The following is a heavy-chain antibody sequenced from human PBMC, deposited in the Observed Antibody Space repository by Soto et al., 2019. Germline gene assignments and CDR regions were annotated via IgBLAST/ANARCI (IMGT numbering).Heavy chain of an antibody. Sequence: ASAQVSCKASCYTFPSYGISWVRQAPGQGLKWMGWISAYNGNTNYAQKLQGRVTMTTDTSTSTAYMELRSLRSDDTAVYYCARDYCSSTSCYGANYGMDVWGQGTTVTVS. D-gene: IGHD2-2*01. J-gene: IGHJ6*02. V-gene: IGHV1-18*04. CDR2: ISAYNGNT. CDR1: CYTFPSYG. CDR3: ARDYCSSTSCYGANYGMDV.